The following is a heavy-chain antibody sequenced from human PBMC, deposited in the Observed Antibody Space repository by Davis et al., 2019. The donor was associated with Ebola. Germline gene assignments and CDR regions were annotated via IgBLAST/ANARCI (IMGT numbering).Heavy chain of an antibody. CDR3: AKDGMTYCSGGSCYPYGMDV. CDR2: IRSKANSYAT. CDR1: GFTFSGSA. J-gene: IGHJ6*02. D-gene: IGHD2-15*01. V-gene: IGHV3-73*01. Sequence: GESLKISCAASGFTFSGSAMHWVRQASGKGLEWVGRIRSKANSYATAYAASVKGRFTISRDNSKNTLYLQMNSLRAEDTAVYYCAKDGMTYCSGGSCYPYGMDVWGQGTTVTVSS.